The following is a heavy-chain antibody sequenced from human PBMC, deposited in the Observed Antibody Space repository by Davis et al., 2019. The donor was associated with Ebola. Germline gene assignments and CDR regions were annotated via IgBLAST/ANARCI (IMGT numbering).Heavy chain of an antibody. J-gene: IGHJ4*02. Sequence: GESLKISCAASGFTFSSYGMHWVRQAPGKGLEWVAVIWYDGSNKYYADSVKGRFTISRDNSKHTLYLQMNSLRAEDTAVYYCARDGGDYDILTGYHDYWGQGTLVTVSS. V-gene: IGHV3-33*01. CDR1: GFTFSSYG. CDR3: ARDGGDYDILTGYHDY. CDR2: IWYDGSNK. D-gene: IGHD3-9*01.